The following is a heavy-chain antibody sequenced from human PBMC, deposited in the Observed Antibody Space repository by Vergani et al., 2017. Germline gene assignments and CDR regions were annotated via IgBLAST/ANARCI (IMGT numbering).Heavy chain of an antibody. J-gene: IGHJ4*02. D-gene: IGHD3-9*01. CDR1: GYTFTSYG. CDR2: ISAYNGNT. V-gene: IGHV1-18*04. Sequence: QVQLVQSGAEVQKPGASVKVSCKASGYTFTSYGISWVRQAPGQGLEWMGWISAYNGNTNYAQKLQGRVPWTTDTSTSTAYMELRSLRSDDTAVYYCAREAAYYILTGPTLDYWGQGTLVTVSS. CDR3: AREAAYYILTGPTLDY.